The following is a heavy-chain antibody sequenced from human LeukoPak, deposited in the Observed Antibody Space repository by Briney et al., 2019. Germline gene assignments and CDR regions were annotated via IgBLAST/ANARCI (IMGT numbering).Heavy chain of an antibody. J-gene: IGHJ6*03. D-gene: IGHD4-17*01. CDR1: GFTLSTYW. CDR3: ARDITVTTYYMDV. V-gene: IGHV3-7*03. CDR2: IKQDGSEK. Sequence: QTGGSLRLSCAASGFTLSTYWMNWVRQAPGKGLEWVATIKQDGSEKYYVDSVKGRFTISRDNAKNSLYLQMNSLRAEDTALYYCARDITVTTYYMDVWGKGTTVTVSS.